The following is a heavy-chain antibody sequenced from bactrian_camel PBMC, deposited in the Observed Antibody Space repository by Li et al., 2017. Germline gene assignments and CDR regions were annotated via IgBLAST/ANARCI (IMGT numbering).Heavy chain of an antibody. CDR2: FHAGSGHT. J-gene: IGHJ4*01. V-gene: IGHV3S1*01. D-gene: IGHD1*01. CDR1: GYTLGNNC. Sequence: HVQLVESGGGSVQAGGSLRLSCVVTGYTLGNNCMAWFRQIPGAEREGVAFFHAGSGHTDYGDSVRGRFTISQDPVKNTLILQMNSLKVEDTAVYYCAGDPPRVDVFGQEDLRLKMSIQDFPYWGQGTQVTVS. CDR3: AGDPPRVDVFGQEDLRLKMSIQDFPY.